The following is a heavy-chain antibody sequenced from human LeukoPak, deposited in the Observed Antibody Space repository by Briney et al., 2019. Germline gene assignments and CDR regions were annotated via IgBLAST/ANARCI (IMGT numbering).Heavy chain of an antibody. V-gene: IGHV4-4*08. CDR3: AKVVNDGYSDY. CDR2: VHHSGTT. Sequence: GSLRLSCAASEFTFSYWMSWIRQPPGKGLEWIGYVHHSGTTKYNPSLNSRVTISMDTSKNQFSLKLAPVTAEDTAIYYCAKVVNDGYSDYWGQGTLVTVSS. D-gene: IGHD3-22*01. CDR1: EFTFSYW. J-gene: IGHJ4*02.